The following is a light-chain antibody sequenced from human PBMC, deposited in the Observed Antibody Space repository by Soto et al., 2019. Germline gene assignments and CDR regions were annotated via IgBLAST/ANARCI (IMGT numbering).Light chain of an antibody. Sequence: QAVVTQSPSASASLGSSVKLTCTLSSRHSSYAIAWHQKQPGKGPRYLMDLNNDGSHTKGDGIPEGFSGSSSGADRYLIISSLQSEDEAEYYCQTWGTGFQFFGGGTKLTVL. CDR1: SRHSSYA. V-gene: IGLV4-69*01. CDR2: LNNDGSH. CDR3: QTWGTGFQF. J-gene: IGLJ2*01.